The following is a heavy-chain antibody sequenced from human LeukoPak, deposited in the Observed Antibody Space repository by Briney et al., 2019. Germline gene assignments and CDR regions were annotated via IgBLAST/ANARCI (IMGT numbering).Heavy chain of an antibody. CDR1: GGSFSGYY. V-gene: IGHV4-34*01. CDR3: ARASGYYTYYFDY. Sequence: SETLSLTCAVYGGSFSGYYWSWIRQPPGKGLEWIGEINHSGSTNYNPSLKSRVTISVDTSKNQFSLKLSSVTAADTAVYYCARASGYYTYYFDYWGQGTLVTVSS. D-gene: IGHD3-22*01. J-gene: IGHJ4*02. CDR2: INHSGST.